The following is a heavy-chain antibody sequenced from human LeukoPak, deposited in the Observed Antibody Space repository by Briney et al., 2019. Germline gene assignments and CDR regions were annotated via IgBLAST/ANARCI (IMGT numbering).Heavy chain of an antibody. D-gene: IGHD2-2*01. Sequence: GESLKISCQASGYKFTYYWIGWVREMSGKGLQWMGFINSDGSETTYRPSFQGQVTISVDKSVSTAYLQWTSLKSSDTAMYYCARLVVPAAISYWGQGTLVNVFS. CDR1: GYKFTYYW. CDR2: INSDGSET. J-gene: IGHJ4*02. CDR3: ARLVVPAAISY. V-gene: IGHV5-51*01.